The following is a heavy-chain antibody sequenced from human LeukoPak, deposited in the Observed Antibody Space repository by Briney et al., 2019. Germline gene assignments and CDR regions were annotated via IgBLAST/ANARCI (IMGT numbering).Heavy chain of an antibody. V-gene: IGHV3-48*03. CDR3: ARESRSSGRDYFDY. CDR1: GFTFSSYE. D-gene: IGHD6-19*01. Sequence: PGGSLRVSCAASGFTFSSYEMNWVRHAPGKGLEGVSYISSSGSTIYYADSVKGRFTISIDNAKNSLYLQMTSMRAEDTAVYYCARESRSSGRDYFDYCCQGTPVTVSS. CDR2: ISSSGSTI. J-gene: IGHJ4*02.